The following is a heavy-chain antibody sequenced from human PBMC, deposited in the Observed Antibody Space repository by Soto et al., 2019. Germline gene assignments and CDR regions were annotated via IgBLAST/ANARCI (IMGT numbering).Heavy chain of an antibody. D-gene: IGHD3-3*01. CDR2: INSDGSST. CDR1: GFTFSSYW. CDR3: ARDREYYDFWSCYYTEAPYYYYYGMDV. V-gene: IGHV3-74*01. Sequence: GGSLRLSCAASGFTFSSYWMHWVRQAPGKGLVWVSRINSDGSSTSYADSVKGRFTISRDNAKNTLYLQMNSLRAEDTAVYYCARDREYYDFWSCYYTEAPYYYYYGMDVWRQRTTVTVSS. J-gene: IGHJ6*02.